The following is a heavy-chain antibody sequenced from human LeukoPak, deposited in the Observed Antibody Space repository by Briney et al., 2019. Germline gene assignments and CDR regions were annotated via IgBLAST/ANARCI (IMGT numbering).Heavy chain of an antibody. D-gene: IGHD5-12*01. Sequence: GGSLRLSCAASGFTFSSYVMHWVRQAPGKGLEWVAVISYDGSNKYYADSVKGRFTISRDNSKNTLYLQMNSLRAEDTAVYYCARSYIVATTPFDYWGQGTLVTVSS. J-gene: IGHJ4*02. CDR2: ISYDGSNK. CDR3: ARSYIVATTPFDY. V-gene: IGHV3-30*04. CDR1: GFTFSSYV.